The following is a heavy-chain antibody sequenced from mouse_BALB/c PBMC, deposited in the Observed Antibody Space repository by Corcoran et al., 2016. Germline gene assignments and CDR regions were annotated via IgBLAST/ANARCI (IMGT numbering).Heavy chain of an antibody. CDR1: GYTFTSYV. Sequence: EVQLQQSGPELVKPGASVKMSCKASGYTFTSYVMHWVKQKPGQGLEWIGYINPYNDGTKYNEKFKGKDTLTSDKSSSTAYMELSSLTSEDSAVYYCARKYGNLYWYFDVWGAGTTVTVSS. J-gene: IGHJ1*01. CDR3: ARKYGNLYWYFDV. V-gene: IGHV1S136*01. CDR2: INPYNDGT. D-gene: IGHD2-10*02.